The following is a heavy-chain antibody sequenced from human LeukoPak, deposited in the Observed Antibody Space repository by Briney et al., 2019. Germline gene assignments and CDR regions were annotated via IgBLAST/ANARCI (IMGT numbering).Heavy chain of an antibody. D-gene: IGHD3-10*01. CDR3: AKDRNPMDGSGSLFDY. Sequence: GGSLRLSCAASGFTFSSYAMSWVRQAPGKGLEGVSAISGSGGSTYYADSVKGRFTISRDNSKNTLYLQMNSLRAEDTAVYYCAKDRNPMDGSGSLFDYWGQGTLVTVSS. J-gene: IGHJ4*02. CDR1: GFTFSSYA. CDR2: ISGSGGST. V-gene: IGHV3-23*01.